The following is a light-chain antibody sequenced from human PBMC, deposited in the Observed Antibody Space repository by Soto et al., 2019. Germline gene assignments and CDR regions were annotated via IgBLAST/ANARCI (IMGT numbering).Light chain of an antibody. Sequence: EIVLTQSPGTLSLSPGERATLSCRASQSVNSRYVAWYQQKPGQAPRLLIYGASIRTTGIPARFSGSGSGSDFTLTISRLEPEDFAVYYCQQYGSSPPYTFGQGTKLHIK. CDR3: QQYGSSPPYT. J-gene: IGKJ2*01. CDR1: QSVNSRY. CDR2: GAS. V-gene: IGKV3-20*01.